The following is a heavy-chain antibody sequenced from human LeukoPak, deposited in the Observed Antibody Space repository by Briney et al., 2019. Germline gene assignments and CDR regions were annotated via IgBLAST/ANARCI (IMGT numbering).Heavy chain of an antibody. V-gene: IGHV4-4*09. CDR3: ARDGTYYDILTGYYPSQLV. Sequence: SETLSLTCTVSGGSISSYYWSWIRQPPGKGLEWIGYIYTSGSTNYNPSLKSRVTISVDTSKNQFSLKLSSVTAADTAVYYCARDGTYYDILTGYYPSQLVWGQGTTVTVSS. CDR1: GGSISSYY. CDR2: IYTSGST. D-gene: IGHD3-9*01. J-gene: IGHJ6*02.